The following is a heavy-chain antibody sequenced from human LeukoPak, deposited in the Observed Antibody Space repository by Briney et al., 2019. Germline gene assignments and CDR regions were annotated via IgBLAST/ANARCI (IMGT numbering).Heavy chain of an antibody. Sequence: ASVKVSCKASGGTFSSYAISWVRQAPGQGLEWMGRIIPIFGTANYAQKFQGRVTITTDESTSTAYMELSSLRSEDTAVYYCARSTVTTGDAFDIWGQGTMITVSS. D-gene: IGHD4-17*01. CDR1: GGTFSSYA. CDR2: IIPIFGTA. CDR3: ARSTVTTGDAFDI. V-gene: IGHV1-69*05. J-gene: IGHJ3*02.